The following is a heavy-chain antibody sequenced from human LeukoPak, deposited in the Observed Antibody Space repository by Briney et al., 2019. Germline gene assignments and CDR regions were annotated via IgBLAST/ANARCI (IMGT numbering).Heavy chain of an antibody. D-gene: IGHD4-11*01. CDR2: VYYTGTS. Sequence: SETLSLTCTVSGDSVSSRYWGWIRQPPGKGLEWIAYVYYTGTSNYNPSLKSRVTISIDTSKNQFSLKLISVTAADTAVYYCARYSNHVDYFDSWGQGTLVTVSS. CDR1: GDSVSSRY. J-gene: IGHJ4*02. V-gene: IGHV4-59*02. CDR3: ARYSNHVDYFDS.